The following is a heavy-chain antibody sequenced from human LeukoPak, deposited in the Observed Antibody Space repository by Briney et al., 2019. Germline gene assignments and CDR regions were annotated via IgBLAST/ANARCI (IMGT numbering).Heavy chain of an antibody. Sequence: ASVKVSCKASGYTFTDYFIHWVRQAPGQGLEWMGWINPNSGGTNYAQKFQGRVTMTRDTSISTAYMELSRLKSDDTAMYYCARIFRLSGYFSGYHNCFDPWGQGTLVTVSS. CDR1: GYTFTDYF. D-gene: IGHD3-3*01. CDR3: ARIFRLSGYFSGYHNCFDP. J-gene: IGHJ5*02. CDR2: INPNSGGT. V-gene: IGHV1-2*02.